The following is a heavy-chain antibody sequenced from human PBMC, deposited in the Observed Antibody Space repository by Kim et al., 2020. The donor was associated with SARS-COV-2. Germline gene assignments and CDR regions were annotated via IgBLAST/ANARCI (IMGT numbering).Heavy chain of an antibody. D-gene: IGHD3-10*01. CDR1: GFTFSSYA. V-gene: IGHV3-23*01. Sequence: GGSLRLSCAASGFTFSSYAMSWVRQAPGKGLEWVSAISGSGGSTYYADSVKGRFTISRDNSKNTLYLQMNSLRAEDTAVYYCAKDSAPLLWFSELHQDYWGQGTLVTVSS. CDR2: ISGSGGST. J-gene: IGHJ4*02. CDR3: AKDSAPLLWFSELHQDY.